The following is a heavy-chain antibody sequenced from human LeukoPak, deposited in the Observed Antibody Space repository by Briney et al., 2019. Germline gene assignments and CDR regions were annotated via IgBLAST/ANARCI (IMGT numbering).Heavy chain of an antibody. CDR2: ISYDGSNK. J-gene: IGHJ4*02. D-gene: IGHD5-12*01. CDR1: GFTFSSYG. Sequence: GGSLRLSCAASGFTFSSYGMHWVRQAPGKGLEWVAVISYDGSNKYYADSVKGRFTISRDNSKNTLYLQMNSLRAEDTAVYYCSREWNYWGQGTLVTVSS. CDR3: SREWNY. V-gene: IGHV3-30*03.